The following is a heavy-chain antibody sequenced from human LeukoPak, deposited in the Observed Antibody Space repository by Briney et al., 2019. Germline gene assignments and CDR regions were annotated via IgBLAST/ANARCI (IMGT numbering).Heavy chain of an antibody. CDR2: ISGSGGST. J-gene: IGHJ4*02. CDR3: ARAIGQRWLQLTGDY. CDR1: GFTFSSYA. V-gene: IGHV3-23*01. D-gene: IGHD5-24*01. Sequence: GGSLRLSCAASGFTFSSYAMSWVRQAPGKGLEWVSAISGSGGSTYYADSVKGRFTISRDNAKNSLYLQMNSLRAEDTAVYYCARAIGQRWLQLTGDYWGQGTLVTVSS.